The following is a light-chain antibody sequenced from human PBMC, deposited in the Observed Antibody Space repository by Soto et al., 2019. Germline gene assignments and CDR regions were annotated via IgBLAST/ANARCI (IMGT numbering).Light chain of an antibody. J-gene: IGLJ2*01. CDR2: GTA. CDR3: QSYDNTLGGHVV. Sequence: QSVLTQPPSVSGAPGQRVTISCTGSRSNIGANFDVHWYQQLPGTAPKLLLSGTANRPSGVPDRFSGSKSGTSASLAITGLQAEYEADYYCQSYDNTLGGHVVFGGGTKVTVL. CDR1: RSNIGANFD. V-gene: IGLV1-40*01.